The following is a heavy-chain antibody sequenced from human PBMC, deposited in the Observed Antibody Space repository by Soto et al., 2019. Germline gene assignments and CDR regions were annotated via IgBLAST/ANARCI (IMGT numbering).Heavy chain of an antibody. CDR1: GFTFSSYE. CDR3: ARGVLDYYDSSGYPHWFDP. V-gene: IGHV3-48*03. J-gene: IGHJ5*02. D-gene: IGHD3-22*01. CDR2: ISSSGSII. Sequence: EVQLVESGGGLVQPGGSLRLSCAASGFTFSSYEMNWVRQAPGKGLEWVSYISSSGSIIYYADSVKGRFTISRDNAKNSLYLQMNSLRAEDTAVYYCARGVLDYYDSSGYPHWFDPWGQGTLVIVSS.